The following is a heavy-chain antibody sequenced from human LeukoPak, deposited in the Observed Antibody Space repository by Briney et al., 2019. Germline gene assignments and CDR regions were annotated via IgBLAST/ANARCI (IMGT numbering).Heavy chain of an antibody. V-gene: IGHV3-23*01. J-gene: IGHJ4*02. CDR2: FSGSADST. CDR3: AKGGWSSYFDY. CDR1: GFAFSTYA. Sequence: GGSLRLSCAASGFAFSTYAMSWVRQAPGKGLEWVSGFSGSADSTFYADSVKGRFTISRDNSKNTLYLQMNSLRAEDTAVYYCAKGGWSSYFDYWGQGTLVTVSS.